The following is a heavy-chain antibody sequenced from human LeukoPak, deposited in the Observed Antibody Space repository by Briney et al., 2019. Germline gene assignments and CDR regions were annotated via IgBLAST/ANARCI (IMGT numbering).Heavy chain of an antibody. Sequence: GGSLRLSCAASGFTFSSYGMHWVRQAPGKGLAWVTFIHHDGSNKYYADSVKGRFTISRDNSKNTLYLQMNSLRAEDTAVYFCVSLGYSSSSVRYWGQGTLVTVSS. J-gene: IGHJ4*02. V-gene: IGHV3-30*02. CDR3: VSLGYSSSSVRY. D-gene: IGHD6-6*01. CDR1: GFTFSSYG. CDR2: IHHDGSNK.